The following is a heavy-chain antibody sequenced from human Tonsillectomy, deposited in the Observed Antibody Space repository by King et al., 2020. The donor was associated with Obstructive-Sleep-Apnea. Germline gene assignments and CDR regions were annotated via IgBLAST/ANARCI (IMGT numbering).Heavy chain of an antibody. V-gene: IGHV3-15*01. CDR1: GFTFSNAW. D-gene: IGHD1-26*01. CDR2: IKSKTNDGTT. CDR3: TTVDLSGSYGLEDFDY. J-gene: IGHJ4*02. Sequence: VQLVESGGGLVKPGGSLRLSCAASGFTFSNAWMSWVRQAPGKGLDWVGRIKSKTNDGTTDYAAPVKGRFTISRDDSKNTLYLQMNSLKTEDTAVYYCTTVDLSGSYGLEDFDYWGQGTLVTVSS.